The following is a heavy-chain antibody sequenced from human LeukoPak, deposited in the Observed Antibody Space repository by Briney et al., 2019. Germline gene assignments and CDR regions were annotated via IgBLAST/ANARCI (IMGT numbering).Heavy chain of an antibody. CDR1: GGSFSGYY. Sequence: SETLSLTCAVYGGSFSGYYWSWIRQPPGKGLEWIGEINHSGSTNYNPSLKSRVTISVDTSKNQFSLKLSSVTAADTAEYYCARHLSWSANDYWGQGTLVTVSS. CDR2: INHSGST. V-gene: IGHV4-34*01. D-gene: IGHD2-15*01. J-gene: IGHJ4*02. CDR3: ARHLSWSANDY.